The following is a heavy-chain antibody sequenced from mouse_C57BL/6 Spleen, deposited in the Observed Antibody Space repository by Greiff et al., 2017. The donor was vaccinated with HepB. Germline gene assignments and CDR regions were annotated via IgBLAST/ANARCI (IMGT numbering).Heavy chain of an antibody. CDR3: ARLYYGSSPWYFDV. V-gene: IGHV1-72*01. Sequence: QVQLKQPGAELVKPGASVKLSCKASGYTFTSYWMHWVKQRPGRGLEWIGRIDPNSGGTKYNEKFKSKATLTVDKPSSTAYMQLSSLTSEDSAVYYCARLYYGSSPWYFDVWGTGTTVTVSS. CDR2: IDPNSGGT. J-gene: IGHJ1*03. CDR1: GYTFTSYW. D-gene: IGHD1-1*01.